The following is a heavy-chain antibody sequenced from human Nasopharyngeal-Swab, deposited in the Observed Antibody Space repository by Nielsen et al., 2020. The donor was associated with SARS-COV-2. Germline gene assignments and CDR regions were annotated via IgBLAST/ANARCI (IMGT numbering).Heavy chain of an antibody. CDR2: ITSSSTYT. D-gene: IGHD3-22*01. CDR3: AREVNAFDI. J-gene: IGHJ3*02. Sequence: GESLKISCAASGFTFSSYSMNWVRQAPGKGLEWVSAITSSSTYTYYADSVKGRFTISRDNARNSLYLQMNSLRAEDTAVYYCAREVNAFDIWGQGTMVTVSS. CDR1: GFTFSSYS. V-gene: IGHV3-21*01.